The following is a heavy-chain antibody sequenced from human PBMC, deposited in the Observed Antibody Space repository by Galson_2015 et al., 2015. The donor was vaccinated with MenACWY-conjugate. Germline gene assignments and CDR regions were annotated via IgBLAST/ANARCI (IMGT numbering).Heavy chain of an antibody. CDR3: AKDRRPEDSSSWYDDY. CDR2: ISGSGGTA. V-gene: IGHV3-23*01. Sequence: SLRLSCAASGFTFSSYAMSWARQAPGKGLEWVSAISGSGGTAYYADSVKGRFTISRDNSKNTLYLQMNSLRAEDTAVYYCAKDRRPEDSSSWYDDYWGQGALVTVSS. D-gene: IGHD6-13*01. J-gene: IGHJ4*02. CDR1: GFTFSSYA.